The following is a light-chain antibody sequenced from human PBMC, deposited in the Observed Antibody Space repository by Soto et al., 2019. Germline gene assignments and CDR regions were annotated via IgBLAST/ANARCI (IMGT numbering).Light chain of an antibody. CDR3: QKYYTTPWT. Sequence: DVVMTQSPDSLAVSLGERATINCKSSQSVSFTSNNKNYLAWYQQKPGQPPKLLISWASTRESGVPDRFSGSGSETDFTLTISSLQAEDVAVYYCQKYYTTPWTFGQGTKVEIK. V-gene: IGKV4-1*01. CDR2: WAS. J-gene: IGKJ1*01. CDR1: QSVSFTSNNKNY.